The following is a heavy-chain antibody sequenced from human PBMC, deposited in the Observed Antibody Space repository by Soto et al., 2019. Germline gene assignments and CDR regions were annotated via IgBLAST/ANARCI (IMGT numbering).Heavy chain of an antibody. CDR1: GFTFSSYW. D-gene: IGHD3-22*01. CDR3: ARFPSIRYDSSGYYL. V-gene: IGHV3-74*01. J-gene: IGHJ5*02. Sequence: LRLSCAASGFTFSSYWMHWVRQAPGKGLVWVSRINSDGSSTSYADSVKGRFTISRDNAKNTLYLQMNSLRAEDTAVYYCARFPSIRYDSSGYYLWGQGTLVTVSS. CDR2: INSDGSST.